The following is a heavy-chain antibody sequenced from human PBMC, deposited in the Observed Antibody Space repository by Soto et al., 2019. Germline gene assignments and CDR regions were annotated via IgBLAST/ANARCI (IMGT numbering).Heavy chain of an antibody. J-gene: IGHJ6*02. CDR1: GFTFNSHG. D-gene: IGHD2-2*01. CDR3: ARGAEYQLLSRDYFYGMDV. Sequence: QVQLVEAGGGVVQPGRSLRLPCGASGFTFNSHGMHWVRQAPGKGLEWVAVISYEGSNNFYAESVKGRFTISRDNSKNTLYLQMNSLRREDTAVYYCARGAEYQLLSRDYFYGMDVWGQGTTVTVSS. CDR2: ISYEGSNN. V-gene: IGHV3-30*03.